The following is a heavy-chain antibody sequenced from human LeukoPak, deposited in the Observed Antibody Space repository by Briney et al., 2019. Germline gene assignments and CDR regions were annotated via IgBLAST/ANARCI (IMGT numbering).Heavy chain of an antibody. J-gene: IGHJ4*02. D-gene: IGHD3-10*01. Sequence: ASVKVSCKASGYTFTGYYMHWVRQAPGQGLEWMGWINPNSGGTNYAQKFQGRVTMTRDTSISTAYMELSRLRSDDTAVYYCARDTTLSSGEFGYWGQGTLVTVSS. CDR2: INPNSGGT. CDR1: GYTFTGYY. V-gene: IGHV1-2*02. CDR3: ARDTTLSSGEFGY.